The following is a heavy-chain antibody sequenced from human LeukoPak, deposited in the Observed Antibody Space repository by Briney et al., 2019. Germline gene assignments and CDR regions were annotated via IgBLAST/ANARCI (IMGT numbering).Heavy chain of an antibody. V-gene: IGHV1-18*01. CDR1: GYTFTSYG. CDR3: ARDQGYCSSTSCHPSDY. D-gene: IGHD2-2*01. J-gene: IGHJ4*02. CDR2: ISAYNGNT. Sequence: GASVKVSCKASGYTFTSYGISWVRQAPGQGLEWMGWISAYNGNTNYAQKLQGRVTMTTDTSTSTAYMELRSLRSDDTAVYYCARDQGYCSSTSCHPSDYWGQGTPVTVSS.